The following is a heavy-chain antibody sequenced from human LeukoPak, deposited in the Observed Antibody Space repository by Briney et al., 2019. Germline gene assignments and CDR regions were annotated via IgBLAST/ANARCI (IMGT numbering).Heavy chain of an antibody. CDR2: ISGSGGST. J-gene: IGHJ5*01. Sequence: GGSLRLSCAASGFTFSSYAMSWVRQAPGKGLEWVSSISGSGGSTHDADSVKGRFTISRDNSKNTLSLQMNSLRAEDTAVYYCAKGRGSGSYYNWFEPWGQGNLVTVSS. CDR1: GFTFSSYA. D-gene: IGHD3-10*01. V-gene: IGHV3-23*01. CDR3: AKGRGSGSYYNWFEP.